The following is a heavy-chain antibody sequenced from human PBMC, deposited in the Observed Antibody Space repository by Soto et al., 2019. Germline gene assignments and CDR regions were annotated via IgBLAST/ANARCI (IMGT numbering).Heavy chain of an antibody. V-gene: IGHV3-7*01. CDR3: ARDLGREAVAVAFAY. J-gene: IGHJ4*02. Sequence: GGAPRVSCGGSGFTLSRDWENVGRPAPGKGLEWVANIKQDGSEKYYIDSVKGRFTISRDNAKNSLYLQMNSLRAEDTAVYYCARDLGREAVAVAFAYWGQGTLVTVSS. D-gene: IGHD6-19*01. CDR1: GFTLSRDW. CDR2: IKQDGSEK.